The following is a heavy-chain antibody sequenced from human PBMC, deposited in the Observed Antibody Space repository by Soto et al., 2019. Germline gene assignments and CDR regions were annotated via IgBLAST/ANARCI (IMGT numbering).Heavy chain of an antibody. V-gene: IGHV4-30-2*01. CDR2: IYHSGST. CDR3: ARADYDFWSGYYEYGMDV. CDR1: GGSISSGGYS. D-gene: IGHD3-3*01. J-gene: IGHJ6*02. Sequence: SETLSLTCAVSGGSISSGGYSWSWIRQPPGKGLEWIGYIYHSGSTYYNPSLKSRVTISVDRSKNQFSLKLSSVTAADTAVYYCARADYDFWSGYYEYGMDVWGHGTTVTVSS.